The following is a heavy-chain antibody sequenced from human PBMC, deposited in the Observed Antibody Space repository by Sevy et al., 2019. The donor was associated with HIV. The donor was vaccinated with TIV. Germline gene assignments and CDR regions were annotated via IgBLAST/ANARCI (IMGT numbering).Heavy chain of an antibody. J-gene: IGHJ6*02. CDR3: ARTLPPYYDFWSGYYTYYYGMDV. D-gene: IGHD3-3*01. CDR2: INTNTGTP. CDR1: GYTFTSYA. V-gene: IGHV7-4-1*02. Sequence: ASVKVSCKASGYTFTSYAMNWVRQAPGQGLEWMGWINTNTGTPTYAQGFTGRFVFSLDTSVSTAYLQISSLKAEDTAVYYCARTLPPYYDFWSGYYTYYYGMDVWGQGTTVTVSS.